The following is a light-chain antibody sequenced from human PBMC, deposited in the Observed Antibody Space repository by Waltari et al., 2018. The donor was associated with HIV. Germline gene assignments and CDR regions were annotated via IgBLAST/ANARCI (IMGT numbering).Light chain of an antibody. CDR1: KLGDKY. V-gene: IGLV3-1*01. J-gene: IGLJ2*01. CDR2: QNT. Sequence: SYELTQPPSVSVSPGHTASITCSGEKLGDKYACWYQQKPGQSPVLVIYQNTKRPSGIPKRFSGSNSGTTATLTISGTQAMDEAAYYCKAWDSNPAGAVVGGVTKLTVL. CDR3: KAWDSNPAGAV.